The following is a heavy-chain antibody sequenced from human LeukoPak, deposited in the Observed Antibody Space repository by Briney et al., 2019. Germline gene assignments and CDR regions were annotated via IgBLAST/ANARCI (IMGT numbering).Heavy chain of an antibody. Sequence: SETLSLTCTVSGCSISSSSYYWGWIRQPPGKGLEWIGSIYYSGSTYYNPSLKSRVTISVDTSKNQFSLKLSSVTAADTAVYYCARRPEYYYGSGGYSEYYFDYWGQGTLVTVSS. CDR3: ARRPEYYYGSGGYSEYYFDY. D-gene: IGHD3-10*01. CDR1: GCSISSSSYY. J-gene: IGHJ4*02. V-gene: IGHV4-39*01. CDR2: IYYSGST.